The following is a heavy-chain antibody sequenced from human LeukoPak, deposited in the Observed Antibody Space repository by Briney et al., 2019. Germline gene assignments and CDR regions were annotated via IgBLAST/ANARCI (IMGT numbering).Heavy chain of an antibody. CDR3: ARDSGRRTYDYVWGSYRPYDY. CDR1: GDSISSSSHY. D-gene: IGHD3-16*02. Sequence: SETLSLTCTVSGDSISSSSHYWGWIRQPPGKGLEWIGSIYYSGSTYYNPSLKSRVTISVDTSKNQFSLKLSSVTAADTAVYYCARDSGRRTYDYVWGSYRPYDYWGQGTLVTVSS. V-gene: IGHV4-39*07. CDR2: IYYSGST. J-gene: IGHJ4*02.